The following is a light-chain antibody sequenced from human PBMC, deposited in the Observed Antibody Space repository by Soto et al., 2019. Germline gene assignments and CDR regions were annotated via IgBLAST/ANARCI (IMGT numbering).Light chain of an antibody. CDR1: QSVLYSSNNKNY. CDR3: QQYYSTLRT. Sequence: DIVMTQSPDSLAVSLGERATINCKSSQSVLYSSNNKNYLAWYQQKPGQPPKLLIYWASTRESGVPDRFSVSGSGTDFTLTISSLQAEDVAVYSCQQYYSTLRTFGQGTKVEIK. CDR2: WAS. J-gene: IGKJ1*01. V-gene: IGKV4-1*01.